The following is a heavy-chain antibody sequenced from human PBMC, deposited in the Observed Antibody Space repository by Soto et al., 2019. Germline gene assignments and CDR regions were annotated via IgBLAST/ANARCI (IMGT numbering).Heavy chain of an antibody. D-gene: IGHD2-8*01. J-gene: IGHJ4*02. CDR1: GFTFSGYW. CDR3: AREGTYGLTVDY. Sequence: EVQLVESGGGLVQPGGSLRLSCVASGFTFSGYWMSWVRQAPGKGLEWVSNIKHDGSEKDYVDSVKGRFSISRDNAENSLFLQMTSLRADDTAVYYCAREGTYGLTVDYWGQGSLVTVSA. V-gene: IGHV3-7*01. CDR2: IKHDGSEK.